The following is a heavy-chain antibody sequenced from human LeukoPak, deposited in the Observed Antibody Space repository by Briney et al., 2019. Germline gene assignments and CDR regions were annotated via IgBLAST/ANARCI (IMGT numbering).Heavy chain of an antibody. CDR3: ARSEDYYDFWSGLDY. V-gene: IGHV1-18*01. CDR1: GGTFSSYA. J-gene: IGHJ4*02. D-gene: IGHD3-3*01. Sequence: ASVKVSCKASGGTFSSYAISWVRQAPGQGLEWMGWISAYNGNTNYAQKLQGRVTMTTDTSTSTAYMELRSLRSDDTAVYYCARSEDYYDFWSGLDYWGQGTLVTVSS. CDR2: ISAYNGNT.